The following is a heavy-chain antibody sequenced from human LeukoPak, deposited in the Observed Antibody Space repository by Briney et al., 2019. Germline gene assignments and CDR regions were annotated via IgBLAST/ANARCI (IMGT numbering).Heavy chain of an antibody. CDR3: ARGGDILTGGANHYYGMDV. CDR1: GGSFSGYY. Sequence: ASETLSLTCAVYGGSFSGYYWSWIRQPPGKGLEWIGEINHSGSTNYDPSLKSRVTISVDTSKNQFSLKLSSVTAADTAVYYCARGGDILTGGANHYYGMDVWGQGTTVTVSS. CDR2: INHSGST. D-gene: IGHD3-9*01. J-gene: IGHJ6*02. V-gene: IGHV4-34*01.